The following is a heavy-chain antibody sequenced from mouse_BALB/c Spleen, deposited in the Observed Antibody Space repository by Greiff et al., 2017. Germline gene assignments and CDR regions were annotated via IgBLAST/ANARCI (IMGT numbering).Heavy chain of an antibody. D-gene: IGHD1-1*02. J-gene: IGHJ3*01. V-gene: IGHV5-6*02. CDR3: ARMGGNPGFAY. CDR2: ISSGGSYT. Sequence: DVMLVESGGDLVKPGGSLKLSCAASGFTFSSYGMSWVRQTPDKRLEWVATISSGGSYTYYPDSVKGRFTISRDNAKNTLYLQMSSLKSEDTAMYYCARMGGNPGFAYWGQGTLVTVSA. CDR1: GFTFSSYG.